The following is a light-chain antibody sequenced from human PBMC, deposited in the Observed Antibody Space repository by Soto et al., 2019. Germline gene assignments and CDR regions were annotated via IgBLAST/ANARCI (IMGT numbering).Light chain of an antibody. V-gene: IGKV3-20*01. CDR2: AAS. CDR3: QKYGSSRGT. CDR1: QRISSSY. J-gene: IGKJ1*01. Sequence: EVVLTQSPGTLSLSPGERTTLSCRASQRISSSYLAWYQQKPGQAPRLLIYAASSRATGIPDRFSGSGSGKDFTLTISKLGSEDFAVYYCQKYGSSRGTFGQGTKVDIK.